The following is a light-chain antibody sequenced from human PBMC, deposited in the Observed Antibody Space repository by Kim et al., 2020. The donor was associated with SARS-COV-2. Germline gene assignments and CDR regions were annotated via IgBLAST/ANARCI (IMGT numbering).Light chain of an antibody. CDR1: QSVSSSY. CDR3: QQYGSSPLT. Sequence: LSPGERATLSCRASQSVSSSYLALYQQKPGQAPRLLIYGASSRATGIPDRFSGSGSGTDFTLTISRLEPEDFAVYYCQQYGSSPLTFGQGTKLEI. CDR2: GAS. V-gene: IGKV3-20*01. J-gene: IGKJ2*01.